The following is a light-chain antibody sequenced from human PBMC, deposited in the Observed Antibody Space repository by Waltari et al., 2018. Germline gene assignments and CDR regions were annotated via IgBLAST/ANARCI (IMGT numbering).Light chain of an antibody. CDR3: QQYKSSSYT. Sequence: DIQMTQSTSTLSASVGDSVSITCRASQSIVTWLALYQQKPGKAPKLLIYMASRLEGGVPSRFSASGSGTEFTLTISSLQPDDFATYYCQQYKSSSYTFGQGTKLEI. V-gene: IGKV1-5*03. CDR2: MAS. J-gene: IGKJ2*01. CDR1: QSIVTW.